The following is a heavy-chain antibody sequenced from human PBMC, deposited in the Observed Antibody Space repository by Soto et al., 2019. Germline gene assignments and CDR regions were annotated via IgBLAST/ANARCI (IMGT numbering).Heavy chain of an antibody. Sequence: GASVKVSCKASGYTFTSYAMHWVRQAPGQRLEWMGWINAGNGNTKYSQKFQGRVTITRDTPASTAYMELSSLRSEDTAVYYCARDYYDSSGYPGTLDIWGQGTMVTVSS. V-gene: IGHV1-3*01. CDR3: ARDYYDSSGYPGTLDI. CDR1: GYTFTSYA. CDR2: INAGNGNT. D-gene: IGHD3-22*01. J-gene: IGHJ3*02.